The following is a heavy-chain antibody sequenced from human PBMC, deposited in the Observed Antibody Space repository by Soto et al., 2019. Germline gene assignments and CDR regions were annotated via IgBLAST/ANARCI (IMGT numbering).Heavy chain of an antibody. J-gene: IGHJ5*02. CDR1: GDSISKSGHY. Sequence: SETLSLTCTVSGDSISKSGHYWGWIRQPPGKALEWIGGIDYRGSIIYNPSLRSRVSISGDTSSNQFSMSLTSVTAADTARYYCARMYSSGSGWFHPWGQGTLVTVSS. CDR2: IDYRGSI. D-gene: IGHD6-19*01. V-gene: IGHV4-39*07. CDR3: ARMYSSGSGWFHP.